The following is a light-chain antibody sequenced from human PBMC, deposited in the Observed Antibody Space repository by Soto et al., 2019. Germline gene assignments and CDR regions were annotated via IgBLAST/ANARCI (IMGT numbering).Light chain of an antibody. CDR2: GAS. Sequence: EVVMTQSPATLSVSPGERVALSCRASQSVSSNLAWYQQKPGQAPRLLIFGASTRATGIPARFSGSGSGTEFTLTISSLQSEDFAVYYCQQYNKWPPITFGQGERLEI. CDR3: QQYNKWPPIT. J-gene: IGKJ5*01. CDR1: QSVSSN. V-gene: IGKV3-15*01.